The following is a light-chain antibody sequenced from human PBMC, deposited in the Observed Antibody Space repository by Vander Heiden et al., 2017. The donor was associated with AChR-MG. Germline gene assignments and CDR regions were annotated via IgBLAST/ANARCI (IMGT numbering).Light chain of an antibody. V-gene: IGLV2-11*01. Sequence: QSALTHPRSVSGSPRQSVTISCTGTSSDVGGYNYVSWYQQHPGKAPKLMIYDVSKRPSGVPDRFSGSKSGNTASLTISGLQAEDEADYYCCSYAGSYTYVFGTGTKVTVL. CDR2: DVS. CDR1: SSDVGGYNY. CDR3: CSYAGSYTYV. J-gene: IGLJ1*01.